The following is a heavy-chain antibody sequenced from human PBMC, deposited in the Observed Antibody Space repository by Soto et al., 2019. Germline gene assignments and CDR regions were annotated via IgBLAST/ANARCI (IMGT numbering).Heavy chain of an antibody. CDR2: INPSGGST. Sequence: GSVKVSSKTSRYAFTSHYMHWVRQAPGQGLEWMGIINPSGGSTSYAQKFQGRVTMTRDTSTSTVYMELRSLRSEDTAVYYCARQHIRSIVVVPAAIAYWGQGTLVTVSS. V-gene: IGHV1-46*01. CDR3: ARQHIRSIVVVPAAIAY. CDR1: RYAFTSHY. D-gene: IGHD2-2*01. J-gene: IGHJ4*02.